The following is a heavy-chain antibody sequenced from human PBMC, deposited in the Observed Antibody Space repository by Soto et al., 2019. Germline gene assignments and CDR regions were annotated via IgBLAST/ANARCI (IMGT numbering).Heavy chain of an antibody. CDR2: INLSDGST. D-gene: IGHD3-10*01. Sequence: QVQLVQSGAEVKMPGASVKVTCKASGHSFTRPSDYMHWVRQAPGQGLEWVGIINLSDGSTSYAQRSQGRVTLTSDTSTITVYMELGSLRSDDTAIYYCMRYRAGATADSWGQGTLVTVSS. J-gene: IGHJ5*01. V-gene: IGHV1-46*01. CDR3: MRYRAGATADS. CDR1: GHSFTRPSDY.